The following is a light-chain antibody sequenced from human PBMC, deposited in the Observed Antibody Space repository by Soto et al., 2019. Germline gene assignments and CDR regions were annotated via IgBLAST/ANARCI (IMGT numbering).Light chain of an antibody. CDR2: GAS. J-gene: IGKJ4*01. CDR1: QTVSSSS. Sequence: DIVLTQSPGTLSLSPGERATLSCRASQTVSSSSLAWYQQKPGQAPRLLIFGASTRAAGFPDRFSGSGSGTDFTLTISSLQSEDFAVYYCQQYSDWPLTFGGGTKVEIK. CDR3: QQYSDWPLT. V-gene: IGKV3-20*01.